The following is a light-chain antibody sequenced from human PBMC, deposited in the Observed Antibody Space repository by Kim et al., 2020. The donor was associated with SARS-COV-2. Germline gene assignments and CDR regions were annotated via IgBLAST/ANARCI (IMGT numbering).Light chain of an antibody. CDR3: QQSYSTPLT. CDR2: FVT. Sequence: ASVGDTVTPTFRGKQWIFHYFNWYQQKPGKAPKVLFHFVTRFQYGVPSRFCASGSGTDFTLTISSLRPEDFATYYCQQSYSTPLTFGGGTKVDIK. V-gene: IGKV1-39*01. J-gene: IGKJ4*01. CDR1: QWIFHY.